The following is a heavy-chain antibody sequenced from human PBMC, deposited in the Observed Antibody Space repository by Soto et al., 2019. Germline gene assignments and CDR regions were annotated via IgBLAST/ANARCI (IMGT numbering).Heavy chain of an antibody. J-gene: IGHJ4*02. CDR1: GGSISSYY. V-gene: IGHV4-59*08. CDR2: IYYSGST. Sequence: SETLSLTCTVSGGSISSYYWSWIRQPPGKGLEWIGYIYYSGSTYYNPSLKSRVTISVDTSKNQFSLKLSSVAAADTAVYYCASEKYYFDYWGQGTLVTVSS. CDR3: ASEKYYFDY.